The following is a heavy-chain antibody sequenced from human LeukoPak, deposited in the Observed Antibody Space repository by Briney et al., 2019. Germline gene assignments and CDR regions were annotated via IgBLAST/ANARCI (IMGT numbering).Heavy chain of an antibody. CDR3: ASRTRTGAFDI. D-gene: IGHD4-17*01. J-gene: IGHJ3*02. CDR1: GYTFTSYD. Sequence: ASVKVSCKASGYTFTSYDTNWVRQATGQGLEWMGWMNPNSGNTGYAQKFQGRVTMTRNTSISTAYMELSSLRSEDTAVYYCASRTRTGAFDIWGQGTMVTVSS. CDR2: MNPNSGNT. V-gene: IGHV1-8*01.